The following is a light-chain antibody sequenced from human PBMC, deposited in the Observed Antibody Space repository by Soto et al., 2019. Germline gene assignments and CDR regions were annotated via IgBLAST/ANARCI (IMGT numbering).Light chain of an antibody. CDR1: QGISSY. CDR3: QQANSFPRT. CDR2: AAS. V-gene: IGKV1-12*01. J-gene: IGKJ3*01. Sequence: DIQMTQSPSSVSASVGDRVTITCRASQGISSYLAWYQQRPGSAPKLLIYAASSLQSGVPSRFSGSGSGTDFTLTITSLQPEDFATYYCQQANSFPRTFGPGTKVDI.